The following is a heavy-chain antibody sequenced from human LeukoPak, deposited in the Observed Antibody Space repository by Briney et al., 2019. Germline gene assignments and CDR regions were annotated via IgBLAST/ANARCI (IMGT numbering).Heavy chain of an antibody. CDR1: GGTFSSYA. Sequence: GSSVKVSCKASGGTFSSYAISWVRQAPGQGLEWMGGIIPIFGTANYAQKFQGRVTITADESTSTAYMELSSLRSEDTAVYYCASARLAVTQFDYYYYMDVWGKGTTVTVSS. CDR3: ASARLAVTQFDYYYYMDV. J-gene: IGHJ6*03. V-gene: IGHV1-69*01. D-gene: IGHD2-21*02. CDR2: IIPIFGTA.